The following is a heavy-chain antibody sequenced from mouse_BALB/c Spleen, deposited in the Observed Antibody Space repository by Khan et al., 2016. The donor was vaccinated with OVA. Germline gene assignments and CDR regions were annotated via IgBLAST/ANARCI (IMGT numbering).Heavy chain of an antibody. CDR2: INPSNGYT. J-gene: IGHJ3*01. CDR3: VRDGAYHRNDGWFAY. D-gene: IGHD2-14*01. Sequence: QVQLQQSGAELARPGASVKMSCKASGYTFTSYTIHWIKQRPGQGLEWIGYINPSNGYTNYNQKFKDKVTLTTDKPSTTAYLQLSSLTSDCSAVYNGVRDGAYHRNDGWFAYWGQGTLVTVAA. V-gene: IGHV1-4*01. CDR1: GYTFTSYT.